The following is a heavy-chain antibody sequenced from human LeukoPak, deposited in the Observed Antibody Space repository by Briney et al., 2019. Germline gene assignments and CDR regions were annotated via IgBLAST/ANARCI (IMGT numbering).Heavy chain of an antibody. V-gene: IGHV3-66*02. D-gene: IGHD3-10*01. CDR3: ARSFGLSLFDY. CDR1: GFTVSSNY. Sequence: GGSLRLSCAASGFTVSSNYMSWVRQAPGKGLEWVSVIYSGGSTYYADSVKGRFTISRDNSKNTLYLQMNSLRAEDTAAYYCARSFGLSLFDYWGQGTLVTVSS. J-gene: IGHJ4*02. CDR2: IYSGGST.